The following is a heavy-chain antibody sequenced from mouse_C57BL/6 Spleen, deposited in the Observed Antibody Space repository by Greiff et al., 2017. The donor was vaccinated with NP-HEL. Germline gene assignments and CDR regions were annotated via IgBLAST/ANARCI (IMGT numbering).Heavy chain of an antibody. CDR2: INPYNGGT. CDR3: ARSCYDSYYFDY. CDR1: GYTFTDYY. V-gene: IGHV1-19*01. J-gene: IGHJ2*01. Sequence: EVQLQQSGPVLVKPGASVKMSCKASGYTFTDYYMNWVKQSHGKSLEWIGVINPYNGGTSYNQKFKGKATLTVDKSSSTAYMELNSLTSEDSAVYYCARSCYDSYYFDYWGQGTTLTVSS. D-gene: IGHD2-4*01.